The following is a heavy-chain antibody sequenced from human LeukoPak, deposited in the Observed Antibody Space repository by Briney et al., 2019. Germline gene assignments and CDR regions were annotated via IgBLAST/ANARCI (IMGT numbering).Heavy chain of an antibody. D-gene: IGHD3-10*01. CDR3: ARSERGVRGVTIKFYY. V-gene: IGHV4-34*01. Sequence: SETLSLTCAVYGGSFSGYYWSWIRQPPGKGLEWIGEINHSGSTNYNPSLKSRVTISVDTSKNQFSLKLSSVTAGDTAVYYCARSERGVRGVTIKFYYWGQGTLVTVSS. J-gene: IGHJ4*02. CDR1: GGSFSGYY. CDR2: INHSGST.